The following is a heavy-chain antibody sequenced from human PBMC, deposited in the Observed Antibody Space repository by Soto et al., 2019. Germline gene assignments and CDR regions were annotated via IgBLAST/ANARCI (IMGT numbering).Heavy chain of an antibody. V-gene: IGHV1-69*13. J-gene: IGHJ5*02. CDR1: GGTFSDYS. CDR3: ARGWDHYDSSGLLTWFDP. CDR2: LIPIFGTA. Sequence: SVNVSWKPSGGTFSDYSIHWVRQAPGQGLECMGGLIPIFGTANYAQMFQGRVIISADESTSTAYMELSSLRSEDTDEYYCARGWDHYDSSGLLTWFDPWGQGTLVTVSS. D-gene: IGHD3-22*01.